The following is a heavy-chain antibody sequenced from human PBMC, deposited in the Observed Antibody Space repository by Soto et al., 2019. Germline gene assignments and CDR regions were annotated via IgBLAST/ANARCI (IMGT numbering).Heavy chain of an antibody. D-gene: IGHD3-22*01. CDR3: ARAIREYYYDSSGYQNGYYFDD. CDR1: GGTFSSYA. J-gene: IGHJ4*02. CDR2: IIPIFGTA. Sequence: SVKVSCQASGGTFSSYAISWVRQAPGQGLEWMGGIIPIFGTANYAQKFQGRVTITAGESTSTAYMELSSLRSEDTAVYYCARAIREYYYDSSGYQNGYYFDDWGPGTLVTVSS. V-gene: IGHV1-69*13.